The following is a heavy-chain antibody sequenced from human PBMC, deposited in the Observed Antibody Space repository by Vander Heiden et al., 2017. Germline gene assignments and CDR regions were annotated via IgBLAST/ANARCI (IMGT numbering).Heavy chain of an antibody. CDR2: ISAYNGNT. J-gene: IGHJ5*02. CDR3: ARVVPDYVWGSYRDTFVWFDP. CDR1: GYTFTSYG. Sequence: QVQLVQSGAEVKKPGASVNVSCKASGYTFTSYGISWLRQAPGQGLEWMGWISAYNGNTTYAQKLPGRVTMTTDTSTSRAYMELRSLRSDDTAVYYCARVVPDYVWGSYRDTFVWFDPWFHGTLVTVSS. V-gene: IGHV1-18*01. D-gene: IGHD3-16*02.